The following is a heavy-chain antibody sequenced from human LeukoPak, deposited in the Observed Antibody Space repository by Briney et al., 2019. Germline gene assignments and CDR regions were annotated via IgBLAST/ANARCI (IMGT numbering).Heavy chain of an antibody. V-gene: IGHV3-30*02. Sequence: GGSLRHSCEGSGFAFNVFGMHWIRQAPGKGLEWVAFIKADGVFTNYAEAVKGRFTISRDNSDNTVFLQMESVRPDDTAVYYCARKLMSSRRFEYWGQGTLVTVSS. D-gene: IGHD2-8*01. CDR3: ARKLMSSRRFEY. J-gene: IGHJ4*02. CDR1: GFAFNVFG. CDR2: IKADGVFT.